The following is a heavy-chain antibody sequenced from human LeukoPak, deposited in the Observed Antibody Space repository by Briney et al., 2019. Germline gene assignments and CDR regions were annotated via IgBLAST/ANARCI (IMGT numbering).Heavy chain of an antibody. D-gene: IGHD2-8*01. V-gene: IGHV3-23*01. CDR1: GFTFSSYA. J-gene: IGHJ6*03. CDR3: AKALCTNGVCNPRVYYYYYMDV. Sequence: GGSLRLSCAASGFTFSSYAMSWVRQAPGKGLEWVSAISGSGGSTYYADSVKGRFTISRDNSKNTLYLQMNSLRAEDTAVYYCAKALCTNGVCNPRVYYYYYMDVWGKGTTVTVSS. CDR2: ISGSGGST.